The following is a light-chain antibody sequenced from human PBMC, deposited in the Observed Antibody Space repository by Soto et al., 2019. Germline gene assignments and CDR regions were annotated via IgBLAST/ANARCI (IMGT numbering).Light chain of an antibody. CDR1: QSISHY. V-gene: IGKV1-39*01. CDR3: QQSYSSLQT. CDR2: AAS. J-gene: IGKJ1*01. Sequence: DIQMTQSPSSLSASVGDRVTIPCRAGQSISHYLSWYQQRPGKAPKLLIYAASSLQSGVPSRFSGSGSGTDFTLNISSLQPEDFATYYCQQSYSSLQTFGQGTTVEIK.